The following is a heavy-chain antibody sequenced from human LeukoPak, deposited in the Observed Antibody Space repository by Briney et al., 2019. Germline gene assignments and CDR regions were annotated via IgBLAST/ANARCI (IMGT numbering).Heavy chain of an antibody. CDR2: IYYSGST. CDR3: AGLWTRRGSGRNSCLDY. J-gene: IGHJ4*02. CDR1: GGSISGSSYY. D-gene: IGHD3-10*01. Sequence: PSEPLSLTCTVSGGSISGSSYYWGWIRRPPGKGLEWIGTIYYSGSTFYNPSLKSRVTMSVDTSKNQFSLKLTSVTAADTAVYYCAGLWTRRGSGRNSCLDYWGQGTLVTVSS. V-gene: IGHV4-39*01.